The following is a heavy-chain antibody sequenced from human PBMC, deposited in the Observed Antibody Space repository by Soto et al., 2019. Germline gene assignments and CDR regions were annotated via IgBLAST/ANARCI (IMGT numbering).Heavy chain of an antibody. J-gene: IGHJ5*02. CDR3: AKDIGYSSSLNWFEP. CDR1: GFTFSSYA. V-gene: IGHV3-23*01. Sequence: GGSLRLSCAASGFTFSSYAMSWVRQAPGKGLEWVSAISGSGGSTYYADSVKGRFTISRDNSKNTLYLQMNSLRAEDTAVYYCAKDIGYSSSLNWFEPWGQGTRVTVSS. D-gene: IGHD6-13*01. CDR2: ISGSGGST.